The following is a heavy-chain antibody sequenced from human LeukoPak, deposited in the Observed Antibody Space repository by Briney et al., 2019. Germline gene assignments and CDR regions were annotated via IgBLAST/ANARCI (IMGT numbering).Heavy chain of an antibody. J-gene: IGHJ4*02. V-gene: IGHV3-48*01. CDR1: GFTFSSYS. D-gene: IGHD2-2*01. CDR2: ISSSSSTI. Sequence: PGGSLRLSCAASGFTFSSYSMNWVRQAPGKGLEWVSYISSSSSTIYYADSVKGRFTISRDNSKNTLYLQMNSLRVEDTAVYYCARDPPVCSTSCLDYWGQGTLVTVSS. CDR3: ARDPPVCSTSCLDY.